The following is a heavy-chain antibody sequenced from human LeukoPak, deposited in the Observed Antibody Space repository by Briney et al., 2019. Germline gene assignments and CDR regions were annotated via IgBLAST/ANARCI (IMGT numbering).Heavy chain of an antibody. CDR1: GFTFSSYW. Sequence: GGSLRLSCAASGFTFSSYWMHWVRQAPGEGLVWVSRISTDGITTSYADSVKGRFTISRDNAKNTLYLQMNSLRADDKAVYYCAKAGTGYDCWGQGTLVTVSS. J-gene: IGHJ4*02. CDR3: AKAGTGYDC. D-gene: IGHD5-12*01. V-gene: IGHV3-74*01. CDR2: ISTDGITT.